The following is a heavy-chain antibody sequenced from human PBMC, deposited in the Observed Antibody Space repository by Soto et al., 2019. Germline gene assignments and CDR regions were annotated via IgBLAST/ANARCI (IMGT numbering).Heavy chain of an antibody. CDR3: ARVGAKYNWFDP. V-gene: IGHV1-69*06. CDR2: IIPIFGTA. Sequence: SVKVSCKASGGTFSSYAISWVRQAPGQGLEWMGGIIPIFGTANYAQKFQGRVTITADKSTSTAYMELSSLRSEDTAVYYCARVGAKYNWFDPWGQGTLVTVSS. CDR1: GGTFSSYA. J-gene: IGHJ5*02.